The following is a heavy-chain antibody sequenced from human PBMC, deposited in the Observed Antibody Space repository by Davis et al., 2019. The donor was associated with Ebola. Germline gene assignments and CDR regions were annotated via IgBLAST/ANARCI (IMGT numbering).Heavy chain of an antibody. CDR1: GYTFTSYD. D-gene: IGHD6-19*01. CDR2: MNPNSGNT. CDR3: ARGRTGNDYSSGWGGPYYFDY. Sequence: AASVKVSCKASGYTFTSYDINWVRQATGQGLEWMGWMNPNSGNTGYAQKFQGRVTMTRDTSTSTVYMELSSLRSEDTAVYYCARGRTGNDYSSGWGGPYYFDYWGQGTLVTVSS. J-gene: IGHJ4*02. V-gene: IGHV1-8*01.